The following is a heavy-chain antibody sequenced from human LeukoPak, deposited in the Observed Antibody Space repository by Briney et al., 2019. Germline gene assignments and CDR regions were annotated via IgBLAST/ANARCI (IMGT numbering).Heavy chain of an antibody. V-gene: IGHV4-59*01. D-gene: IGHD2/OR15-2a*01. CDR3: AKGGSTNFYYGDV. CDR1: GGSMINLY. Sequence: SETLSLTCSVSGGSMINLYWTWIRQPPGKGLEWIGDIYDSGSTRYNTSLESRVTISVDTSKNQFSLKLSSVTAADTAVYYCAKGGSTNFYYGDVWGQGTTVTVSS. CDR2: IYDSGST. J-gene: IGHJ6*02.